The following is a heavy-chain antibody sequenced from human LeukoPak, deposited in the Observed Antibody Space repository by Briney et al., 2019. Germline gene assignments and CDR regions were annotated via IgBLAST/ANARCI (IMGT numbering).Heavy chain of an antibody. V-gene: IGHV3-21*04. CDR3: ARDYDAVTTFYYFDY. Sequence: GGSLRLSCAASGFTFSSYSMNWVRQAPGKGLEWVSSISSSSNYIYYADSVKGRFTISRDNAKNSLYLQMNSLRAEDTAVYYCARDYDAVTTFYYFDYWGQGTLVTVSS. CDR1: GFTFSSYS. CDR2: ISSSSNYI. J-gene: IGHJ4*02. D-gene: IGHD4-17*01.